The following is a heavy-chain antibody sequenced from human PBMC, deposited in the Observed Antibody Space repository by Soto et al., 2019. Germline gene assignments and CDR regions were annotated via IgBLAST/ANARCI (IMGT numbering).Heavy chain of an antibody. CDR2: ISSSGTYT. J-gene: IGHJ4*02. D-gene: IGHD3-22*01. V-gene: IGHV3-11*06. CDR1: GFSFSDYY. Sequence: QVQLVESGGGLVKPGGSLRLSCAASGFSFSDYYMNWIRQAPGKGLEWISYISSSGTYTNYAGSVRGRFTMSRDSAKNSLFLQMDGLRAEDTAVYYCARAKLVVEGRFDYWGQGTLVTVSS. CDR3: ARAKLVVEGRFDY.